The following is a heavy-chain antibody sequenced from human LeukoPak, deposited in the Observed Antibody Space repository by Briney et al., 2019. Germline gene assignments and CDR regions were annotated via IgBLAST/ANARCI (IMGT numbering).Heavy chain of an antibody. CDR1: GGTFSSYA. V-gene: IGHV1-69*06. CDR3: ATFAKDYDSSGYYRYYFDY. CDR2: IIPIFGTA. D-gene: IGHD3-22*01. J-gene: IGHJ4*02. Sequence: SVKVSCKASGGTFSSYAISWVRQAPGQGLEWMGGIIPIFGTANYAQKFQGRVTMTEDTSTDTAYMELSSLRSEDTAVHYCATFAKDYDSSGYYRYYFDYWGQGTLVTVSS.